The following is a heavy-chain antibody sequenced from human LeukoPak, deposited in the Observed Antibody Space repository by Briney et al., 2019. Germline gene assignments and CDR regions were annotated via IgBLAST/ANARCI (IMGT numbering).Heavy chain of an antibody. CDR1: IGSISSSKW. J-gene: IGHJ6*02. CDR3: ARVQGDYYYYGMDV. V-gene: IGHV4-4*02. CDR2: IYHSGST. D-gene: IGHD1-26*01. Sequence: SETLSLTCSVSIGSISSSKWWSWVRQSPVKGLEWIGEIYHSGSTNYNPSLKSRVTISVDKSKNQFPLKLSSVTAADTAVYYCARVQGDYYYYGMDVWGQGTTVTVSS.